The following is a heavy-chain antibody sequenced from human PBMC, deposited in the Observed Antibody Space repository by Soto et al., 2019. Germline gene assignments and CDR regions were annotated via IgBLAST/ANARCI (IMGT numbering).Heavy chain of an antibody. CDR1: GITFTNYW. V-gene: IGHV3-74*01. Sequence: EVQLVESGGGSVQPGGSLRLSCVASGITFTNYWMHWVRQVPGKRLVWVARVDSDGRGTSYADFVKGRFTISRDNAKNTLYLQMSMLRVEDTAMYYCGTVFEHWGQGIPVTVSS. CDR2: VDSDGRGT. J-gene: IGHJ4*02. CDR3: GTVFEH.